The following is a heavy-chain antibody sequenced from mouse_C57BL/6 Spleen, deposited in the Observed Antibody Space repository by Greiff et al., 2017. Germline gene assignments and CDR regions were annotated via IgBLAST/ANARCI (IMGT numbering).Heavy chain of an antibody. V-gene: IGHV1-15*01. D-gene: IGHD5-2*01. CDR2: IDPETGGT. CDR3: AKNNPGTWFAY. CDR1: GYTFTDYE. Sequence: QVQLQQSGAELVRPGASVTLSCKASGYTFTDYEMHWVKQTPVHGLEWIGAIDPETGGTAYNQKFKGKAILTADKSSSTAYMELRSLTSEDSAVYYCAKNNPGTWFAYWGQGTLVTVSA. J-gene: IGHJ3*01.